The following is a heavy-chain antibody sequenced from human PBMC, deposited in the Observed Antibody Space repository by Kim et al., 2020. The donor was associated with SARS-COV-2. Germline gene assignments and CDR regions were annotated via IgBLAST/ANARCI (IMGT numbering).Heavy chain of an antibody. CDR3: AKDTRFGELLVFRDAFDI. CDR1: GFTFSSYA. D-gene: IGHD3-10*01. J-gene: IGHJ3*02. V-gene: IGHV3-23*01. Sequence: GGSLRLSCAASGFTFSSYAMSWVRQAPGKGLEWVSAISGSGGSTYYADSVKGRFTISRDNSKNTLYLQMNSLRAEDTAVYYCAKDTRFGELLVFRDAFDIWGQGTMVTVSS. CDR2: ISGSGGST.